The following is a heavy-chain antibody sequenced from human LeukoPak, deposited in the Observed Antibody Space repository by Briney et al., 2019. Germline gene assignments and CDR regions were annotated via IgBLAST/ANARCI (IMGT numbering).Heavy chain of an antibody. V-gene: IGHV4-59*01. CDR2: IYYSGST. D-gene: IGHD3-22*01. CDR3: AREAPRHYYDSSGYHPNWFDP. Sequence: PSETLSLTCTVSGGSISSYYWSWIRQPPGKGLEWIGYIYYSGSTNYNPSLKSRVTISVDTSKNQFSLKLSSVTAADTAVYYCAREAPRHYYDSSGYHPNWFDPWGQGTLVTVSS. CDR1: GGSISSYY. J-gene: IGHJ5*02.